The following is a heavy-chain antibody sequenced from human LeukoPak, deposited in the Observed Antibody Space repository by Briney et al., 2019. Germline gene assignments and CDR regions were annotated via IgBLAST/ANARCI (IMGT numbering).Heavy chain of an antibody. CDR3: TRDVPTLGAFDI. CDR1: GFTFSGYW. CDR2: INSDGSST. D-gene: IGHD2-2*01. J-gene: IGHJ3*02. Sequence: GGSLRLSCAAPGFTFSGYWIHWVRQAPGKGLVWVSRINSDGSSTSYADSVKGRFTISRDNAKNTLYLQMNSLRAEDTAVYYCTRDVPTLGAFDIWGQGTMVTVSS. V-gene: IGHV3-74*01.